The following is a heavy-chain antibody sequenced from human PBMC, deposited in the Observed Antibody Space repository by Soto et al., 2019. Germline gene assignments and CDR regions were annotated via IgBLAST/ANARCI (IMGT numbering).Heavy chain of an antibody. J-gene: IGHJ6*02. CDR3: ARRSGRYPSYRLDV. CDR1: GYSFISYW. D-gene: IGHD3-16*02. CDR2: IYPGDSDT. V-gene: IGHV5-51*01. Sequence: PGESLKISCKGSGYSFISYWIGWVRQMPGKGLEWMWIIYPGDSDTRYSPSFQGQVTISDDKSISTAYLQWSSLKASDTAVYYCARRSGRYPSYRLDVWSQGTTVTVSS.